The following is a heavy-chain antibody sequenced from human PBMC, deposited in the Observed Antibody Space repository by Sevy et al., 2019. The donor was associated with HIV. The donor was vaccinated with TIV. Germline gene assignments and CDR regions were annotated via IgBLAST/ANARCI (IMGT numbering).Heavy chain of an antibody. Sequence: GGSLRLSCAASRFTFSTYPMHWVRQAPGKGLEWVAVISYDGSNKYYSDSVKGRFTVSRDNSKNTLYLQLNSLRVEDTAVYFCARGEYTSPTFDYSGQGTLVTVSS. D-gene: IGHD6-6*01. CDR3: ARGEYTSPTFDY. J-gene: IGHJ4*02. V-gene: IGHV3-30-3*01. CDR1: RFTFSTYP. CDR2: ISYDGSNK.